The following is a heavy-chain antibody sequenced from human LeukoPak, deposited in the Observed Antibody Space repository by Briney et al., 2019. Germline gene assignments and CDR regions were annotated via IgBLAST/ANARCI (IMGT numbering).Heavy chain of an antibody. V-gene: IGHV3-7*01. Sequence: GGSLRLSCAASGFTFTNYWMSWVRQAPGKGLELVANIKQDRSEKYYVDSVKGRFTIARDNAKSTLYLQMNSLRAEDTAVYYCARGGLLSRYWGQGTLVTVSS. J-gene: IGHJ4*02. CDR3: ARGGLLSRY. CDR2: IKQDRSEK. D-gene: IGHD1-26*01. CDR1: GFTFTNYW.